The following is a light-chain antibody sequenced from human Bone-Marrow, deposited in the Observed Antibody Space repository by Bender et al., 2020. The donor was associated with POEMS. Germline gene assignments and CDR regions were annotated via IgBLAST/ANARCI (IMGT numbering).Light chain of an antibody. Sequence: QSALTQPPSASGSPGQSVTISCTGANSDIGDYNHVSWYQQHPGRAPKVMIYDVNKRPSGVPDRFSGSKSGNTASLAIPGLKGEDEADYYCQYYDSSLGGSVFAGGTKVTVL. CDR2: DVN. V-gene: IGLV2-11*01. CDR3: QYYDSSLGGSV. J-gene: IGLJ2*01. CDR1: NSDIGDYNH.